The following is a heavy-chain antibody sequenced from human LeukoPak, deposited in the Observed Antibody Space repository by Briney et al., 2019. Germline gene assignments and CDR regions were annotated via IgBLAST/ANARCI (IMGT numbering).Heavy chain of an antibody. CDR3: ARVSRMITFGGVIVIPLGVDFFDY. J-gene: IGHJ4*02. V-gene: IGHV4-39*07. D-gene: IGHD3-16*02. CDR2: IYYSGST. CDR1: AGSISSSSYY. Sequence: ASQRLSFTRTVAAGSISSSSYYCGWIRQPPGRGREWIGSIYYSGSTYYNSSLKSRVTISVDTSKRQFSLKLSSVTAADTAVYYCARVSRMITFGGVIVIPLGVDFFDYWGQGTLVTASA.